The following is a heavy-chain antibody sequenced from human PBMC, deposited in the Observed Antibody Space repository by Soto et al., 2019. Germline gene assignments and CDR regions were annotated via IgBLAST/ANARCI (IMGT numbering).Heavy chain of an antibody. CDR2: MNPKSGNA. CDR3: ARAPVDRYSADYFDN. D-gene: IGHD5-12*01. J-gene: IGHJ4*02. V-gene: IGHV1-8*01. Sequence: ASVKVSCKASGYTFTNNDINWVRQATGQGPERMGWMNPKSGNAGYAQRFQGRVSMTRDNSITTAYMELRGLRSDDTAVYYCARAPVDRYSADYFDNWGQGTLVTVSS. CDR1: GYTFTNND.